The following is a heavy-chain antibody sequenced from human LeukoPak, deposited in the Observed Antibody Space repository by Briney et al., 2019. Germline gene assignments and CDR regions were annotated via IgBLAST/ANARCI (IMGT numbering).Heavy chain of an antibody. CDR1: GGSISSYY. Sequence: SETLSLTCTVSGGSISSYYWSWIRQPPGKGLEWIGYMFYSGRTNYHPSLKSRVTMSVDTSQNQFSLKLSSVTAADTAMYFCARVYYYDSSSIYAFDIWGQGTMVTVSS. J-gene: IGHJ3*02. D-gene: IGHD3-22*01. CDR3: ARVYYYDSSSIYAFDI. CDR2: MFYSGRT. V-gene: IGHV4-59*01.